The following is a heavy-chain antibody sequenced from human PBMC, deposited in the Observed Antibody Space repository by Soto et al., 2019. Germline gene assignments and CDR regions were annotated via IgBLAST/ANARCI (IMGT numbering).Heavy chain of an antibody. CDR3: ARERSNRYNWNPHFHDAFDI. D-gene: IGHD1-20*01. CDR2: IWYDGSNK. J-gene: IGHJ3*02. V-gene: IGHV3-33*01. Sequence: GGSLRLSCAASGFTFSSYGMHWVRQAPGKGLEWVAVIWYDGSNKYYADSVKGRFTISRDNSKNTLYLQMNSLRAEDTAVYYCARERSNRYNWNPHFHDAFDIWGQGTMVTVSS. CDR1: GFTFSSYG.